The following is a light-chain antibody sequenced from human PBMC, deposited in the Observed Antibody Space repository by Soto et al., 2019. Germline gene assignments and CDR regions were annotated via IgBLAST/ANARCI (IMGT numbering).Light chain of an antibody. CDR3: QQYSSSPFT. CDR2: GAS. J-gene: IGKJ3*01. V-gene: IGKV3-20*01. Sequence: EIVLTQSPGTLSLSPGARATLSCRASQSVSSNYLAWYQQKPGQAPRLLIYGASSRATGIPDRFSGSGSGTDFTLTISRLEPEDFAVYYCQQYSSSPFTFGPGTKVDIK. CDR1: QSVSSNY.